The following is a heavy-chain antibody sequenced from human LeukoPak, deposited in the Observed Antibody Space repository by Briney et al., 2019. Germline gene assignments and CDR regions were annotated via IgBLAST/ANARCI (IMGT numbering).Heavy chain of an antibody. CDR3: AKDLGSAGTFDY. CDR1: GFTFSSYW. J-gene: IGHJ4*02. CDR2: IKQDGSEK. Sequence: PGGSLRLSCAASGFTFSSYWMSWVRQAPGKGLEWVANIKQDGSEKYYADSVKGRFTISRDNSKNTLYLQMNSLRAEDTAVYYCAKDLGSAGTFDYWGQGTLVTVSS. V-gene: IGHV3-7*01. D-gene: IGHD1-1*01.